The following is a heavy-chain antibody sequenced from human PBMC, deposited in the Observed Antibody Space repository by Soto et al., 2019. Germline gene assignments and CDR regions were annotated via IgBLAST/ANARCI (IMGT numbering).Heavy chain of an antibody. V-gene: IGHV4-59*01. CDR3: ARVEEAVTLIYNYGLEF. Sequence: QVQLQESGPGLVKPSETLSLTCTVSGYSISSYSWSWIRQPPGKGLEWIGYFYYSGNTNYNPSLNGRVTVSVDTSKNQISLKLYSVTAADRAGYYCARVEEAVTLIYNYGLEFWRQWTTVTVSS. CDR2: FYYSGNT. D-gene: IGHD2-15*01. CDR1: GYSISSYS. J-gene: IGHJ6*02.